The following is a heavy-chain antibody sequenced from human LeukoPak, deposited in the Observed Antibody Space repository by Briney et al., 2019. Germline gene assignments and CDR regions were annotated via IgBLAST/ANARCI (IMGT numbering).Heavy chain of an antibody. Sequence: SETLSLTCAVYGGSFSGYYWSWIRQPPGKGLEWIGSIYHSGSTYYNPSLKSRVAISVDTSKNQFSLKLSSVTAADTAVYYCARGEKGLPLDYWGQGTLVTVSS. CDR3: ARGEKGLPLDY. V-gene: IGHV4-34*01. J-gene: IGHJ4*02. D-gene: IGHD5-12*01. CDR2: IYHSGST. CDR1: GGSFSGYY.